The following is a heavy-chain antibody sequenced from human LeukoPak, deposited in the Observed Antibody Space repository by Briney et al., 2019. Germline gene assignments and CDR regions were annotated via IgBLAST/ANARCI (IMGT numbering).Heavy chain of an antibody. CDR1: GGSISSSSYY. D-gene: IGHD3-9*01. CDR2: IYYSGNT. CDR3: ARLTGYSSESWFDP. Sequence: TPSETLSLTCTVSGGSISSSSYYWGWIRQPPGKGLEWIGSIYYSGNTYYNASLKSRVTISVDTSKNQFSLKFTSVTAADTAVYYCARLTGYSSESWFDPWGQGTLVTVSS. J-gene: IGHJ5*02. V-gene: IGHV4-39*01.